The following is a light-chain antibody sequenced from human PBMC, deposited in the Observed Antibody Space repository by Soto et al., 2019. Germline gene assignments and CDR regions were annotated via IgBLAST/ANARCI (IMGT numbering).Light chain of an antibody. Sequence: EIVLTQSPGTLSLSPGERSTLSCRASQSVSSSYLAWYQQKPGQAPRLLIYGASSRATGIPDRFSGSGSGTDFTLPISRLETEDFAVYYCQQYGGSPMITFGQGTRLEIK. V-gene: IGKV3-20*01. CDR3: QQYGGSPMIT. CDR1: QSVSSSY. CDR2: GAS. J-gene: IGKJ5*01.